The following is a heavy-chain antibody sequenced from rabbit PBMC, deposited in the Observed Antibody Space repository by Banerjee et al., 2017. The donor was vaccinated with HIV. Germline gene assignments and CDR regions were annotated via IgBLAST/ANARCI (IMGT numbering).Heavy chain of an antibody. CDR1: GFDFSSNA. CDR3: ARDPSVDDYGYDL. CDR2: IYSGSGRT. V-gene: IGHV1S47*01. Sequence: EQLVESGGGLVQPEGSLSLTCKASGFDFSSNAMCWVRQAPGKGLEWIGCIYSGSGRTYYASWAKGRFSISRSTSLNTVTLQMTSLTAADTATYFCARDPSVDDYGYDLWGQGTLVTVS. D-gene: IGHD2-1*01. J-gene: IGHJ3*01.